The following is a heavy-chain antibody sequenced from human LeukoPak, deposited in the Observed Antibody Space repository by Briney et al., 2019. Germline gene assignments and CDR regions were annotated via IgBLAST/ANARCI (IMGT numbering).Heavy chain of an antibody. D-gene: IGHD2-2*01. J-gene: IGHJ4*02. CDR2: IYYSGST. CDR1: GGSISSSSYY. V-gene: IGHV4-39*01. Sequence: SESLSLTCTVSGGSISSSSYYWGWIRQPPGKGLEWIGSIYYSGSTYYNPSLKSRVTISVDTSKNQFSLKLSSVTAADTAVYYCARIYCSSTSCHVGYWGQGTLVTVSS. CDR3: ARIYCSSTSCHVGY.